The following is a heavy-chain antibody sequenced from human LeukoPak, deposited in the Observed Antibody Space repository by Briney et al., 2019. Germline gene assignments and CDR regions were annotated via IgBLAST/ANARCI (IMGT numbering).Heavy chain of an antibody. CDR3: AKGMSPRPYYMDV. CDR1: GFTFSSYG. Sequence: PGGTLRLSCAASGFTFSSYGMSWVRQAPGKGLEWVSAISGSGGSTYYADSVKGRFTISRDNSKNTLYLQMNSLRAEDTAVYYCAKGMSPRPYYMDVWGKGTTVTVSS. V-gene: IGHV3-23*01. CDR2: ISGSGGST. D-gene: IGHD2-8*01. J-gene: IGHJ6*03.